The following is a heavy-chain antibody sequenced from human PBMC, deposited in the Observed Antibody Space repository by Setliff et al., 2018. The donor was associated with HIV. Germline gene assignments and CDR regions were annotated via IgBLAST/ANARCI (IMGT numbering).Heavy chain of an antibody. CDR3: AREGFYNSYYYYMDV. CDR2: IFTSGTT. V-gene: IGHV4-4*07. D-gene: IGHD2-2*02. Sequence: SETLSLTCTVSDGSISNYYWNWIRQPAGKGLEWIGRIFTSGTTNYNPSLRSRVTIPVDTSKNQFSLRLSSVTAADTAVYYCAREGFYNSYYYYMDVWGIGTTVTVSS. CDR1: DGSISNYY. J-gene: IGHJ6*03.